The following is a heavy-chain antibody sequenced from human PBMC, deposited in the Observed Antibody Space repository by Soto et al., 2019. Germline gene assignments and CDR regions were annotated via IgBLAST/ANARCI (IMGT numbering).Heavy chain of an antibody. CDR1: GFTFRSYA. J-gene: IGHJ6*02. Sequence: TGGSLRLSCAASGFTFRSYAMTWVRQAAGKGLEWVSSVTTDGVRTYFADSVKGRFTISRDNSKSTLYLQMNSLRAEDTAVYYCAKSPRPMAAAKKYGMDAWGQGTTVTVSS. V-gene: IGHV3-23*01. D-gene: IGHD6-25*01. CDR2: VTTDGVRT. CDR3: AKSPRPMAAAKKYGMDA.